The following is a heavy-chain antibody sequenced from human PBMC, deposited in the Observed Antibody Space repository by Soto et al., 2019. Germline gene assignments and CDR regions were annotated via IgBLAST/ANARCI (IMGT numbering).Heavy chain of an antibody. V-gene: IGHV4-59*08. J-gene: IGHJ6*03. D-gene: IGHD3-3*01. CDR1: GGSIRSHN. Sequence: QVQLQESGPGLVKPSETLSLTCSVPGGSIRSHNWSWIRQPPGKGLEWIGCMYYSAMTEYNPSLKSRVTISADPSNNQVSLRLTSVTAADPAVYYCARHIFESWKGYPYYSDMDVWCKGNAVTVSS. CDR3: ARHIFESWKGYPYYSDMDV. CDR2: MYYSAMT.